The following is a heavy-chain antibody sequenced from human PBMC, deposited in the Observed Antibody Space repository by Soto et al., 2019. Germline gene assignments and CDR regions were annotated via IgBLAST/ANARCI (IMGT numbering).Heavy chain of an antibody. Sequence: SETLSLTCTVSGGSISSSSYYWGWIRQPPGKGLEWIGSIYYSGSTYYNPSLKSRVTISVDTSKNQFSLKLSSVTAADTAVYYCGSLRNWYFDLWGRGTLVTVSS. J-gene: IGHJ2*01. D-gene: IGHD3-16*01. CDR3: GSLRNWYFDL. CDR1: GGSISSSSYY. V-gene: IGHV4-39*01. CDR2: IYYSGST.